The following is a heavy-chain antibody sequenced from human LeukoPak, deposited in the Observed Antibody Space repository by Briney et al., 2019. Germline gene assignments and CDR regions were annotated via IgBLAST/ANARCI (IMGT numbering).Heavy chain of an antibody. J-gene: IGHJ5*02. CDR3: ARMDVDCSCTSYSYDGFDP. CDR1: GYTFTSYD. D-gene: IGHD2-2*01. V-gene: IGHV1-8*03. Sequence: ASVKVSCKASGYTFTSYDINWVRQATGQGLEWMGWMNPNSGKTGYAQNFQGRITITRNTSISTAYMELSSLRSEDTAVYYCARMDVDCSCTSYSYDGFDPWGQGTLVTVSS. CDR2: MNPNSGKT.